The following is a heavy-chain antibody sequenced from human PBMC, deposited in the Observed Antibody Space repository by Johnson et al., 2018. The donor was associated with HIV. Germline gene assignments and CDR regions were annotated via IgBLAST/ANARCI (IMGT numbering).Heavy chain of an antibody. J-gene: IGHJ3*02. Sequence: QVQVVESGGGLVQPGGSLRLSCAASGFTFSSYAMHWVRQAPGKGLEWVAVISYDGINKYYATSVKGRFTISRDNSKNTLYLQMNSLRAEDTAVYYCARGGPYYSGIIDAFDIWGQGTMVTVSS. D-gene: IGHD3-10*01. CDR3: ARGGPYYSGIIDAFDI. CDR2: ISYDGINK. V-gene: IGHV3-30-3*01. CDR1: GFTFSSYA.